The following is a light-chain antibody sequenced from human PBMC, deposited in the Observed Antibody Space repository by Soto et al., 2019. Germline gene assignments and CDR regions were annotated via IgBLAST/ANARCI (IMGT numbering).Light chain of an antibody. CDR3: QTRSIRT. J-gene: IGKJ5*01. CDR1: QSVSSY. CDR2: DAS. V-gene: IGKV3-11*01. Sequence: EIVLTQSPATLSLSPGERATLSCRASQSVSSYLAWYQQKPGQAPRLLIYDASNRATGIPARFSGSGSGTDFTLTISSLELDDFAVYYSQTRSIRTFGQVTRLEIK.